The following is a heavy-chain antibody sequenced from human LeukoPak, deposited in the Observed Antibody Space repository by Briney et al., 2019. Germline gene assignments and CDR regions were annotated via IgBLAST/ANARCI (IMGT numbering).Heavy chain of an antibody. V-gene: IGHV3-73*01. J-gene: IGHJ4*02. CDR3: TRSLYDFWSGWIDY. D-gene: IGHD3-3*01. CDR2: IRSKANSYAT. Sequence: GGSLRLSCAASGFTFSGSAMHWVRQASGKWLEWVGRIRSKANSYATAYAASVKGRFTISRDDSKNTAYLQMNSLKTEDTAVYYCTRSLYDFWSGWIDYWGQGTLVTVSS. CDR1: GFTFSGSA.